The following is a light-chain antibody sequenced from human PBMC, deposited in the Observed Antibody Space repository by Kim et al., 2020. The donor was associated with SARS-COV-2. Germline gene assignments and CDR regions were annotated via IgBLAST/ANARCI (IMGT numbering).Light chain of an antibody. CDR2: LNSDGSH. CDR1: SGHSTYA. V-gene: IGLV4-69*01. CDR3: QTWGTGSVV. Sequence: SVKLTCTLSSGHSTYAIAWHQQQPEKGPRYLMKLNSDGSHTKGDGIPDRFSGSSSGTARYLTISSLQSEDEADYYCQTWGTGSVVFGGGTKVTVL. J-gene: IGLJ2*01.